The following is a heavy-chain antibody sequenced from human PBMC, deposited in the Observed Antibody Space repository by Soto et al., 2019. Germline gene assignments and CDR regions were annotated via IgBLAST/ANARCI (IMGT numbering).Heavy chain of an antibody. D-gene: IGHD6-13*01. J-gene: IGHJ4*02. V-gene: IGHV4-4*02. Sequence: PSETLSLTCAVSGGSISSSNWWRWVRQPPGKGLEWIGEIYHSGSTNYNPSLKSRVTISVDKSKNQFSLKLSSVTAADTAVYYCARGVIAAAGTGSDYFDYWGQGTLVTVSS. CDR3: ARGVIAAAGTGSDYFDY. CDR1: GGSISSSNW. CDR2: IYHSGST.